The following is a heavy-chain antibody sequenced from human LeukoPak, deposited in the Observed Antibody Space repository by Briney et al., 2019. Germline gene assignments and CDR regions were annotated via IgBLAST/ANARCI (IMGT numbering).Heavy chain of an antibody. J-gene: IGHJ4*02. CDR1: GYTFTAYY. Sequence: ASVKVSCKASGYTFTAYYMHWVRQAPGQGLEWMGWIHPNSGGTNYAQRFQGRVTMTRDTSISTAYMELSRLRSDDTAVYDCARDGDYGSGSYYRGFFDYWGQGTQVTVSS. CDR2: IHPNSGGT. CDR3: ARDGDYGSGSYYRGFFDY. D-gene: IGHD3-10*01. V-gene: IGHV1-2*02.